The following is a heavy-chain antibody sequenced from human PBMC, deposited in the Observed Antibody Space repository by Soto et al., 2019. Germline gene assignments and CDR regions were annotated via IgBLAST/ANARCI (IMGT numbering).Heavy chain of an antibody. J-gene: IGHJ6*02. D-gene: IGHD3-3*01. Sequence: SETLSLTCTVSGGSVSSGSYYWSWIRQPPGKGLEWIGYIYYSGSTNYNPSLKSRVTISVDTSKNQFSLKLSSVTAADTAVYYCARDLTRYYDFWSGYWPYYYGMDVWGQGTTVTVSS. CDR1: GGSVSSGSYY. CDR3: ARDLTRYYDFWSGYWPYYYGMDV. CDR2: IYYSGST. V-gene: IGHV4-61*01.